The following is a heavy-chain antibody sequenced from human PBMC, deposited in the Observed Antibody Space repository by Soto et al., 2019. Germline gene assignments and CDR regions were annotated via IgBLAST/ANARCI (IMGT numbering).Heavy chain of an antibody. D-gene: IGHD1-1*01. J-gene: IGHJ3*02. CDR3: ATFTTGFDI. CDR1: GFTFSSYG. CDR2: IWYDGSNK. V-gene: IGHV3-33*01. Sequence: QVQLVESGGGVVQPGRSLRLSCAASGFTFSSYGMHWVRQAPGKGLEWVAVIWYDGSNKYYADSVKGRFTISRDNSKNTLYLQMNSLRAEDTAVYYCATFTTGFDIWGQGTMVTVSS.